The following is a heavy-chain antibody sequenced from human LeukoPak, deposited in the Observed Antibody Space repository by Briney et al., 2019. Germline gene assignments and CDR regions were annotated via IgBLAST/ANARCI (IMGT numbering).Heavy chain of an antibody. D-gene: IGHD6-13*01. Sequence: SETLSLTCTVSDGSISSYYWSWIRQPPGKGLEWIGYIYYSGSTNYNPSLKSRVTISVDTSKNQFSLKLSSVTAADTAVYYCARLKAAAGTGHFDYWGQGTLVTVSS. CDR3: ARLKAAAGTGHFDY. J-gene: IGHJ4*02. V-gene: IGHV4-59*01. CDR2: IYYSGST. CDR1: DGSISSYY.